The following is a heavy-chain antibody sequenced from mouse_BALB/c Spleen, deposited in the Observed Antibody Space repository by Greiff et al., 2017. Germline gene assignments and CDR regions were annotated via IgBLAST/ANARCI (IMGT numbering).Heavy chain of an antibody. D-gene: IGHD2-12*01. CDR3: ARMIITTYYYAMDY. Sequence: QVQLKQSGPGLVQPSQSLSITCTVSGFSLTSYGVHWVRQSPGKGLEWLGVIWSGGSTDYNAAFISRLSISKDNSKSQVFFKMNSLQANDTAIYYCARMIITTYYYAMDYWGQGTSVTVSS. V-gene: IGHV2-2*02. CDR2: IWSGGST. J-gene: IGHJ4*01. CDR1: GFSLTSYG.